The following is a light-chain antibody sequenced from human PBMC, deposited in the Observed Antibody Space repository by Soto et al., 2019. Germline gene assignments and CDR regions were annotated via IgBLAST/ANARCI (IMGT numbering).Light chain of an antibody. CDR2: GAS. CDR3: QQYGRSPLLT. CDR1: QSVSSSY. V-gene: IGKV3-20*01. Sequence: EIVLTQSPGTLSLSPGERATLSCRASQSVSSSYLAWYQQKPGQAPRLLLYGASSRATGIPDRFSGSGSGTDLPRTISRLEPEDVAVYYCQQYGRSPLLTFGGGTKVEMK. J-gene: IGKJ4*01.